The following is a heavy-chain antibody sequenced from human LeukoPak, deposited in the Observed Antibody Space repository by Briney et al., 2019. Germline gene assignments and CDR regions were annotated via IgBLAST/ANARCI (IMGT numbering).Heavy chain of an antibody. CDR1: GFTFSDYY. D-gene: IGHD5-18*01. CDR2: ISSSGTTI. J-gene: IGHJ4*02. Sequence: GGSLRLSCAASGFTFSDYYMNWIRQAPGKGLEWVSYISSSGTTIYYADSVKGRFTISRDNAKNSLYLQMNSLRAEDTAVYYCARDPGRGYSYGYGAYYFDYWGQGTLVTVSS. V-gene: IGHV3-11*01. CDR3: ARDPGRGYSYGYGAYYFDY.